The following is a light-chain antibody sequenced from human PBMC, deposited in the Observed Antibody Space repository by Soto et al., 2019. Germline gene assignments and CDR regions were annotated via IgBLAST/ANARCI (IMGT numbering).Light chain of an antibody. Sequence: VLTQSPDTLSLSPGESATLSCRDSQSVRSSYLAWYQQTTGQTPRLLIYAASSRATGIPDRLSGSGSGTDLSLTISRLEAEDFAVYYCQKYGSSPRTFGQGTKVDIK. CDR1: QSVRSSY. CDR3: QKYGSSPRT. V-gene: IGKV3-20*01. J-gene: IGKJ1*01. CDR2: AAS.